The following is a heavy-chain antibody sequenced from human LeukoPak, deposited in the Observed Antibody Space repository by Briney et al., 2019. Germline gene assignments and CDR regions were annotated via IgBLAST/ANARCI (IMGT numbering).Heavy chain of an antibody. D-gene: IGHD3-22*01. V-gene: IGHV3-53*01. CDR1: GFTVSSIH. J-gene: IGHJ3*02. CDR3: ARGGRGSAAVVAPRSFDI. Sequence: GGSLRLSCAASGFTVSSIHMVWVRQAPGTGLEWVSVTYTGGNSYYADSVKGRFIISRDISKNTLYLQMNSLRAEDSALYYCARGGRGSAAVVAPRSFDIWGQGTMVTVSS. CDR2: TYTGGNS.